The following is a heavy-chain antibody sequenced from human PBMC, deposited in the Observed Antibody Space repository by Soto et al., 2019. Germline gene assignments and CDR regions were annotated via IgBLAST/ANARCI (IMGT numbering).Heavy chain of an antibody. V-gene: IGHV3-21*01. CDR2: ISSSGTDK. CDR3: ARDLPGRRQPGEVFDY. Sequence: EVQLVESGGGLVKPGGSLRLSCAASGFTFSYYSMNWVRQAPGKGLEWVSNISSSGTDKEYVDSAKGRFTISRDNDNDAPILQLTSQRVEDTAMYSCARDLPGRRQPGEVFDYWGQGTLVTVS. CDR1: GFTFSYYS. J-gene: IGHJ4*02.